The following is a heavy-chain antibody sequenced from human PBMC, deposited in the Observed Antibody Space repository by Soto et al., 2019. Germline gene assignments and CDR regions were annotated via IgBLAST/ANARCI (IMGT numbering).Heavy chain of an antibody. CDR2: IHPGDSNT. Sequence: PGESLKISCKASGYSFTSYWIGWVRQMPGKGLEWMGIIHPGDSNTRYSPSFQGQVTISADKSITTAYLQWSSLTASDTAIYYCATQAMTTLPNSWFDPWGQGTLVTVS. J-gene: IGHJ5*02. CDR1: GYSFTSYW. CDR3: ATQAMTTLPNSWFDP. D-gene: IGHD4-4*01. V-gene: IGHV5-51*01.